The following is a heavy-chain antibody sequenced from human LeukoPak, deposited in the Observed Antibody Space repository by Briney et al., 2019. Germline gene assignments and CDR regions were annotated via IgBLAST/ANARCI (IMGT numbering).Heavy chain of an antibody. CDR1: GYSFPIYC. CDR2: NYPSDCDT. V-gene: IGHV5-51*01. Sequence: GASLQTFSQVAGYSFPIYCNAWVRRLPGKGLVWMGINYPSDCDTKYSKSFQGQVTISVDKSLRTAYLQWNSLKASDTAIYYCARRCGHGSDDYYLFDFWGQGTLVTVSS. J-gene: IGHJ4*02. CDR3: ARRCGHGSDDYYLFDF. D-gene: IGHD3-10*01.